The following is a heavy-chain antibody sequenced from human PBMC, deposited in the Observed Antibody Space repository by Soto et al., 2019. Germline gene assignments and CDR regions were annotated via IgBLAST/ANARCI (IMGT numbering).Heavy chain of an antibody. Sequence: ASVKVSCKASGYTFTSYAMHWVRQAPGQRLEWLGWINAGNGNTKYSQKFQGRVTITRDTSASTAYMELSSLRSEDTAVYYCARATYYYDSSGYGGAFDIWGQGTMVTVSS. CDR3: ARATYYYDSSGYGGAFDI. CDR1: GYTFTSYA. D-gene: IGHD3-22*01. J-gene: IGHJ3*02. V-gene: IGHV1-3*01. CDR2: INAGNGNT.